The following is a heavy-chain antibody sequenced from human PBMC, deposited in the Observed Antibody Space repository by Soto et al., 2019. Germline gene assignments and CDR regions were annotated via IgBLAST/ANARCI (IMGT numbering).Heavy chain of an antibody. Sequence: QVQLVQSGAEVKKPGASVKDSCKASGDSFTTYGITWVRQATGQGLEWRGWISAYSGNTNYAQKLQGRLTVTTDTSTNTAYMDLRSLRSDDTAVYYCARVVKAGDYRFYGRYYFDYWGHGTLVTVSS. V-gene: IGHV1-18*04. CDR1: GDSFTTYG. D-gene: IGHD4-17*01. CDR3: ARVVKAGDYRFYGRYYFDY. J-gene: IGHJ4*01. CDR2: ISAYSGNT.